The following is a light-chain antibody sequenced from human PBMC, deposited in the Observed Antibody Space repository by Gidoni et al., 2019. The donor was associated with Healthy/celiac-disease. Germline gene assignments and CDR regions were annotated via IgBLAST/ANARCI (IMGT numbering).Light chain of an antibody. CDR3: QQSYSTPPT. V-gene: IGKV1-39*01. J-gene: IGKJ4*01. CDR1: QSISSY. CDR2: AES. Sequence: DIQLTQSPSSLSASVGDRVTITCRASQSISSYLNWYQQEPGKAPKLLIYAESSLQSWVPSRFSGSGSGTDFTLTISSLQPEYFATYYCQQSYSTPPTFXGXTKVEIK.